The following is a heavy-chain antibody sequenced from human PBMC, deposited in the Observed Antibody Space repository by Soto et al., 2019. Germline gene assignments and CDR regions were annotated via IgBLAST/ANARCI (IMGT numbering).Heavy chain of an antibody. Sequence: QVQLVQSGAGVTEPGSSVKGSCKASGGTFSSYAISWVRQAPGQGLEWMGGISPLFCTANYPQKFPGRVTITADESTSTAYMELSSLRSEDTAVYYCARDLPSWFDPWGQGTLVTVSS. J-gene: IGHJ5*02. CDR3: ARDLPSWFDP. CDR1: GGTFSSYA. CDR2: ISPLFCTA. V-gene: IGHV1-69*01.